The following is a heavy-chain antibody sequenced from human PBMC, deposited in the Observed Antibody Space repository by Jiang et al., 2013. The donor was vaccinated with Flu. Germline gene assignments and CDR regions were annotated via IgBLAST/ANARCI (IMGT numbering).Heavy chain of an antibody. J-gene: IGHJ3*02. D-gene: IGHD3-22*01. CDR1: GYSFTSYW. CDR3: ARHYYYDSSGYYRGDAFDI. Sequence: LKISCKGSGYSFTSYWIGWVRQMPGKGLEWMGIIYPGDSDTRYSPSFQGQVTISADKSISTAYLQWSSLKASDTAMYYCARHYYYDSSGYYRGDAFDIWGQGTMVTVSS. V-gene: IGHV5-51*01. CDR2: IYPGDSDT.